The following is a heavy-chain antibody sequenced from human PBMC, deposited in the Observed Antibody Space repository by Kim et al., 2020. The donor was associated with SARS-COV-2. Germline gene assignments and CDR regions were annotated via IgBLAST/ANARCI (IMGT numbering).Heavy chain of an antibody. CDR3: ARDSRARARTCGFDS. D-gene: IGHD2-15*01. Sequence: GGSLRLSCVASGFTVSNYVMQWVRQAPGKGLEGVASILCEGARADYANSVKGRFSISRDNSKKTLYLQTGRVSAEDTAVYYGARDSRARARTCGFDSWG. V-gene: IGHV3-64*01. CDR1: GFTVSNYV. CDR2: ILCEGARA. J-gene: IGHJ4*01.